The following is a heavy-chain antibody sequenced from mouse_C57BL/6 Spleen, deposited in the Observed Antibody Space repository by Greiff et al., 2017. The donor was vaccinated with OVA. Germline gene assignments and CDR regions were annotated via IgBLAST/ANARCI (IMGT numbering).Heavy chain of an antibody. CDR1: GYTFTSYG. V-gene: IGHV1-81*01. D-gene: IGHD2-2*01. Sequence: VQLQESGAELARPGASVKLSCKASGYTFTSYGISWVKQRTGQGLEWIGEIYPRSGNTYYNEKFKGKATLTADKSSSKAYMELRSLTSEDSAVYFCASYGYDGNYFDYWGQGTTLTVSS. J-gene: IGHJ2*01. CDR3: ASYGYDGNYFDY. CDR2: IYPRSGNT.